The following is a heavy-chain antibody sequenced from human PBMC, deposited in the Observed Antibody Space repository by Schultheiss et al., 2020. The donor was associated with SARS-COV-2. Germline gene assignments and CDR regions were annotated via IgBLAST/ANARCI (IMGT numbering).Heavy chain of an antibody. CDR2: ISSSSSYI. CDR1: GFTFSDYY. V-gene: IGHV3-11*03. J-gene: IGHJ4*02. CDR3: ARNAARLITRAQFDY. D-gene: IGHD6-6*01. Sequence: GGSLRLSCAASGFTFSDYYMSWIRQAPGKGLEWVSSISSSSSYIYYADSVKGRFTISRDNSKNTLYLQMNSLSAEDSAVYYCARNAARLITRAQFDYWGQGTLVTVSS.